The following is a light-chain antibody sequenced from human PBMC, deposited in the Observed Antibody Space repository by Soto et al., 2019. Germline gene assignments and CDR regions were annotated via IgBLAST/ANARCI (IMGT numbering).Light chain of an antibody. CDR3: QYYGSSST. J-gene: IGKJ1*01. Sequence: DIVLTQSPATLSSSPGERATLYCGASQRVRSYLAWYQQKPGQAPRLLIYDASNRATGIPARFSGSGSGTDFTLTISSLEPEDFAVYYCQYYGSSSTFGQGTKVDIK. CDR2: DAS. V-gene: IGKV3-11*01. CDR1: QRVRSY.